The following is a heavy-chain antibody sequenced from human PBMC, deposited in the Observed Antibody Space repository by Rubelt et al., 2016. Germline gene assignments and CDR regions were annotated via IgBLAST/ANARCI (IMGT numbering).Heavy chain of an antibody. J-gene: IGHJ3*02. Sequence: EVQLLESGGGLVQPGGSLRLSCAASGFTFSSYAMSWVRQAPGKGLEWVSAVSGRGGSTYYADSVKGRFTISRDSPNKRLYLQMNSRRAEDTAVYYCAKVAAFDIWGQGTMVTVSS. CDR3: AKVAAFDI. CDR2: VSGRGGST. CDR1: GFTFSSYA. V-gene: IGHV3-23*01.